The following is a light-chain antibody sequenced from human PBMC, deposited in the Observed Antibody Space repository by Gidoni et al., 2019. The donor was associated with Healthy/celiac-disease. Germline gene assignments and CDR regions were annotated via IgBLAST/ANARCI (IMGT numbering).Light chain of an antibody. Sequence: QSALTQPASVSGSPGQSITISCTGTSSDVGGYNYVSWYQRHPGKAPKLMLYEVSNRPSGVSNRFSGSKSGNTASLTISGLQVEDEADYYCSSYTGSSTPYVFGDGTKVTVL. CDR2: EVS. J-gene: IGLJ1*01. CDR1: SSDVGGYNY. CDR3: SSYTGSSTPYV. V-gene: IGLV2-14*01.